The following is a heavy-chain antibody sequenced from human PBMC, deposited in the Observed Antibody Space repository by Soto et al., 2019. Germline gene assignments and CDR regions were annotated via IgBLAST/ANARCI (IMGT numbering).Heavy chain of an antibody. CDR2: ISAYNGNT. CDR1: GYTFTSYG. V-gene: IGHV1-18*01. D-gene: IGHD5-12*01. Sequence: ASVKVSCKASGYTFTSYGISWVRQAPGQGLEWMGWISAYNGNTNYAQKLQGRVTMTTDTSTSTAYMELRSLRSDDTAVYYCARWYSGYDSRNWFDPGGQGTLVTVSS. J-gene: IGHJ5*02. CDR3: ARWYSGYDSRNWFDP.